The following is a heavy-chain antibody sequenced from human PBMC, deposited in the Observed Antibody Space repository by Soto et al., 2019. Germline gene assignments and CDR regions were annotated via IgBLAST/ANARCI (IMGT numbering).Heavy chain of an antibody. CDR2: ISYDGSNK. D-gene: IGHD6-19*01. CDR1: GFTFSSYA. CDR3: ARHGRMGIAVADPFGY. J-gene: IGHJ4*02. Sequence: GGSLRLSCAASGFTFSSYAMHWVRQAPGKGLEWVAVISYDGSNKYYADSVKGRFTISRDNSKNTLYLQMNSLRAEDTAVYYCARHGRMGIAVADPFGYWGQGTLVTVSS. V-gene: IGHV3-30-3*01.